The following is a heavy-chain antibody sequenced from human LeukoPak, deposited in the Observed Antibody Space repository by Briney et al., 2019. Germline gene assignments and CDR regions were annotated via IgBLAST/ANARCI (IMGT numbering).Heavy chain of an antibody. CDR2: LNNGLSGT. CDR1: GDSISDPSHC. J-gene: IGHJ4*02. CDR3: VRIFGVLRRDYYLDY. V-gene: IGHV4-39*07. D-gene: IGHD3-3*01. Sequence: SETLSLTCTVSGDSISDPSHCWVCIRQSPGTGLEWIGSLNNGLSGTYYNPSLKSRITISPDTSKHQFSLSLSSVTDADTAIYYCVRIFGVLRRDYYLDYWGQGSLVTVSS.